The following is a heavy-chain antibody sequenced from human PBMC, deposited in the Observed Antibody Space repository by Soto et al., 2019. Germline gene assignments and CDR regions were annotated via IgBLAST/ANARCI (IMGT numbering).Heavy chain of an antibody. CDR3: ARRDSSGYYNRFDL. D-gene: IGHD3-22*01. V-gene: IGHV5-51*01. CDR2: SYPGDSDT. Sequence: RGESRKISCKGSGYSFTSYWIGWVRQMPGKGLEWRGISYPGDSDTRYSPSFQGQVTISADKSISAAYLQWSSLKAADTAMYYCARRDSSGYYNRFDLWGEGPLARVFS. CDR1: GYSFTSYW. J-gene: IGHJ5*02.